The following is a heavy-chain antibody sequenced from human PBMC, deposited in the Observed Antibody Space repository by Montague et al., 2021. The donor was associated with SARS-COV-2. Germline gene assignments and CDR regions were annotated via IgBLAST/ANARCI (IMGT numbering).Heavy chain of an antibody. CDR3: ASIPTRLNTVRGVIDN. CDR1: GRSISSYY. V-gene: IGHV4-4*07. J-gene: IGHJ4*02. D-gene: IGHD3-10*01. CDR2: LYITGST. Sequence: SETLSLTCTVSGRSISSYYWSWVRQSAGKGLEWIGRLYITGSTNYNSALEGRVTMSVDTSRNQFYLKLTSVTAADTAVYYCASIPTRLNTVRGVIDNWGQGVLVTVSS.